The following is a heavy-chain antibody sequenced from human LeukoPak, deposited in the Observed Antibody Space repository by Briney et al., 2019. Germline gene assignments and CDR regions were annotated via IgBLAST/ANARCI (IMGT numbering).Heavy chain of an antibody. CDR3: AREDNWNYDY. V-gene: IGHV1-2*02. Sequence: ASVKVSCKASGYTFNRYHMHWVRQAPGHGLEWMGWLNPNSGVTKYAQKFQGRVTMTRDTSISTAYMELSSLRSDDTAVYYCAREDNWNYDYWGQGTLVTVSS. D-gene: IGHD1-7*01. CDR2: LNPNSGVT. CDR1: GYTFNRYH. J-gene: IGHJ4*02.